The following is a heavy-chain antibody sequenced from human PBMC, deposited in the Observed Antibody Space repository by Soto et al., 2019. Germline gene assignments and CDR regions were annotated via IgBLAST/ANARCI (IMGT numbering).Heavy chain of an antibody. CDR2: ISGSGGST. J-gene: IGHJ6*03. V-gene: IGHV3-23*01. Sequence: GGSLRLSCAASGFTFSSYAMSWVRQAPGKGLEWVSAISGSGGSTYYADSVKGRFTISRDNSKNTLYLQMNSLRAEDTAVYYCAKDLTYNWNDEPIHYYYYYYMDVWGKGTTVTVSS. CDR3: AKDLTYNWNDEPIHYYYYYYMDV. D-gene: IGHD1-20*01. CDR1: GFTFSSYA.